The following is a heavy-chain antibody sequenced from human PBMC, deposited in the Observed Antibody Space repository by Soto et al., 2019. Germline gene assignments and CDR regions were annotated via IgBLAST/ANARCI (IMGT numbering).Heavy chain of an antibody. D-gene: IGHD5-12*01. Sequence: TGGSLRLSCAASGFTFSSYSMNWVRQAPGKGLEWVSSIDATSVYTVYAASVQGRFTVSRANAQNSFYLQMNELRAEDTAEYYCAKGMSASGYAPFDYWGQGTPVTVSS. CDR3: AKGMSASGYAPFDY. V-gene: IGHV3-21*04. CDR1: GFTFSSYS. J-gene: IGHJ4*02. CDR2: IDATSVYT.